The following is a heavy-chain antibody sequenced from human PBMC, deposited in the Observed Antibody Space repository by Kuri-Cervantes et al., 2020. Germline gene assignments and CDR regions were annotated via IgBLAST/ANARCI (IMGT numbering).Heavy chain of an antibody. Sequence: GSLRLSCTVSGGSISSYYWSWIRQPPGKGLEWIGYIYYSGSTYYNPSLKSRVTISVDTSKNQFSLKLSSVTAADTAVYYCARGGGMIRGVKQGIDYWGQRTLVTVSS. J-gene: IGHJ4*02. CDR2: IYYSGST. D-gene: IGHD3-10*01. CDR1: GGSISSYY. CDR3: ARGGGMIRGVKQGIDY. V-gene: IGHV4-59*06.